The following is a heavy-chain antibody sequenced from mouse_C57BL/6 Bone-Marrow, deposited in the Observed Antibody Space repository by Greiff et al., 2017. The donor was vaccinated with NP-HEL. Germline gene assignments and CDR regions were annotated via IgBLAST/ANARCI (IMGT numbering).Heavy chain of an antibody. CDR3: ARQHYDYDSWFAY. CDR1: GFTFSDYY. J-gene: IGHJ3*01. V-gene: IGHV5-12*01. Sequence: EVMLVESGGGLVQPGGSLKLSCAASGFTFSDYYMYWVRQTPEKRLEWVAYISNGGGSTYYPDTVKGRFTISRDNAKNTLYLQMSRLKSEDTAMYYCARQHYDYDSWFAYWGQGTLVTVSA. CDR2: ISNGGGST. D-gene: IGHD2-4*01.